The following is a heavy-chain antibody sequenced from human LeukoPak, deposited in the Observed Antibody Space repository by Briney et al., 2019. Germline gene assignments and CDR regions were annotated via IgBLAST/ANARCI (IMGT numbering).Heavy chain of an antibody. J-gene: IGHJ3*02. CDR1: GGSISSGDYY. Sequence: SETLSLTCTVSGGSISSGDYYWSWIRQPPGKGLEWIGYIYYSGSTYYNPSLTSPVTISIDTSKNQFSLRLSSVTAADTAVYYCAREVGYCSRTSCYNHAFDIWGQGTMVTVSS. CDR3: AREVGYCSRTSCYNHAFDI. CDR2: IYYSGST. D-gene: IGHD2-2*02. V-gene: IGHV4-30-4*08.